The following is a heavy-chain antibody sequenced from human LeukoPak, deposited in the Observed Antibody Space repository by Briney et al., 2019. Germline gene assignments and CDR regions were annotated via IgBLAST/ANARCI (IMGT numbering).Heavy chain of an antibody. V-gene: IGHV3-NL1*01. CDR2: IASGRSP. CDR3: ARDNRYDFWSGYFDY. Sequence: GGSLRLSCAASGFTFNSYAMAWVRQTPGKGLEWVSSIASGRSPSYADSVKGRLTLSRDNSKNTLYLQMNSLRAEDTAVYYCARDNRYDFWSGYFDYWGQGTLVTVSS. CDR1: GFTFNSYA. D-gene: IGHD3-3*01. J-gene: IGHJ4*02.